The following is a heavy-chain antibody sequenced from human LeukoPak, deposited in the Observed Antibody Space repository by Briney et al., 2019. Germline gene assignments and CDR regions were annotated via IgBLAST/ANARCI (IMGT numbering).Heavy chain of an antibody. CDR1: GYTLTELS. CDR2: FDPEDGET. D-gene: IGHD3-3*01. Sequence: ASVKVSCKVSGYTLTELSMHWVRQAPGKGLEWMGGFDPEDGETIYAQKFQGRVTMTEDTSTDTAYMELSSLRSEDTAVYYCARAFGVVGNYYYYGMDVWGQGTTVTVSS. V-gene: IGHV1-24*01. J-gene: IGHJ6*02. CDR3: ARAFGVVGNYYYYGMDV.